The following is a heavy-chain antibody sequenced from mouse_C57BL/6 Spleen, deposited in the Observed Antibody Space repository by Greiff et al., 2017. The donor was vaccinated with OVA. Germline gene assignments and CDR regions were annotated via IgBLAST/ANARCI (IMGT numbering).Heavy chain of an antibody. Sequence: VQLQESGPELVKPGASVKLSCKASGYTFTSYDINWVKQRPGQGLEWMGWIYTRDGSTKYNEKFTGKVTLTVDTSTSTAYMELNSLRSEDSAVSIYASAIFKHYPYFDYWGQGTTLTVSS. CDR2: IYTRDGST. V-gene: IGHV1-85*01. CDR3: ASAIFKHYPYFDY. CDR1: GYTFTSYD. J-gene: IGHJ2*01. D-gene: IGHD1-2*01.